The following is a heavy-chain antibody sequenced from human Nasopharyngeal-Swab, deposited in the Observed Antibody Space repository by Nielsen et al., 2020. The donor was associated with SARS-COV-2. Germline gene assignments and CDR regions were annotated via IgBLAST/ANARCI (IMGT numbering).Heavy chain of an antibody. D-gene: IGHD6-13*01. CDR2: INPYSCDT. CDR1: GYFFTDYY. V-gene: IGHV1-2*06. Sequence: ASVKVSCKASGYFFTDYYMHWVRQAPGQGLEWMGRINPYSCDTKYAQNFQGRVTVTRDTSINTVYVKLSSLTSDDTAVYYCVRDDGDVPGITGSGPPGGFWGQGTLVTVSS. CDR3: VRDDGDVPGITGSGPPGGF. J-gene: IGHJ4*02.